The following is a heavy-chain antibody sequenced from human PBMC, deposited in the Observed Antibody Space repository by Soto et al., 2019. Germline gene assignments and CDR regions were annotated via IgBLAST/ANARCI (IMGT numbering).Heavy chain of an antibody. CDR1: GFTFSSYG. Sequence: GGSLRLSCAASGFTFSSYGMHWVRQAPGKGLEWVAVIWYDGSNKYYADSVKGRFTISRDNSKNTLYLQMNSLRAEDTAVYYCARMVGYSSKNWFDPWGQGTLVTVSS. CDR3: ARMVGYSSKNWFDP. CDR2: IWYDGSNK. V-gene: IGHV3-33*01. J-gene: IGHJ5*02. D-gene: IGHD6-19*01.